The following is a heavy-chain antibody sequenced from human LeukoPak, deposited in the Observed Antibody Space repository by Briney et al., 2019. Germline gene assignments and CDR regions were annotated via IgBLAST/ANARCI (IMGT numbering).Heavy chain of an antibody. J-gene: IGHJ4*02. CDR2: ISSGSNYI. D-gene: IGHD2-15*01. Sequence: GGPLRLSCAASGFTFSSYSMYWVRQAPGKGLEWVSFISSGSNYIYYIDSVKGRFTISRDNAKNSLYLQMNCLRVEDTAIYYCARVGCSGGTCYDYWGQGTLVTVSS. V-gene: IGHV3-21*01. CDR1: GFTFSSYS. CDR3: ARVGCSGGTCYDY.